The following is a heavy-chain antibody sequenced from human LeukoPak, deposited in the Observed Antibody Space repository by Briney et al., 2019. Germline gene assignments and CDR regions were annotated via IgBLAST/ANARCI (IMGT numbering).Heavy chain of an antibody. J-gene: IGHJ4*02. CDR3: AKAPGPFDY. CDR1: GFTFSTYG. V-gene: IGHV3-23*01. CDR2: ISGSGGST. Sequence: PGGSLRLSCAASGFTFSTYGMDWVRQAPGKGLEWVSAISGSGGSTYYADSVKGRFTISRDNSKNTLYLQMNSLRAEDTAVYYCAKAPGPFDYWGQGTLVTVSS.